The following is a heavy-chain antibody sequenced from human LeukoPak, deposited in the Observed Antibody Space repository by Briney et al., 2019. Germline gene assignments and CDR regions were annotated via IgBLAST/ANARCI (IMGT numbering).Heavy chain of an antibody. CDR1: GFTFSSYW. Sequence: GGSLRLSCAASGFTFSSYWMSWVRQAPGKGLEWVANIKQDGSEKYYVDSVKGRFTISRDNAKNSLYLQMNSLRAEDTAVYYCARERDGYNYDAFDIWGQGTMVTVSS. J-gene: IGHJ3*02. CDR3: ARERDGYNYDAFDI. V-gene: IGHV3-7*03. CDR2: IKQDGSEK. D-gene: IGHD5-24*01.